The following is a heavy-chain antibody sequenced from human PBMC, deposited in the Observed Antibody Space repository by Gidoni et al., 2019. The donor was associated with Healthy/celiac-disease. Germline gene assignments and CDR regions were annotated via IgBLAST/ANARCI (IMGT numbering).Heavy chain of an antibody. CDR3: ARVSKDSSGYYYQDY. Sequence: QVQLQESGPGLVKPSWTLFLPCAVSGGSISSSNWCSWVRQPPGKGLEWIGESYHSGSTNYNPSLKSRVTISVDKSKNQFSLKLSSVTAADTAVYYCARVSKDSSGYYYQDYWGQGTLVTVSS. CDR2: SYHSGST. V-gene: IGHV4-4*02. CDR1: GGSISSSNW. D-gene: IGHD3-22*01. J-gene: IGHJ4*02.